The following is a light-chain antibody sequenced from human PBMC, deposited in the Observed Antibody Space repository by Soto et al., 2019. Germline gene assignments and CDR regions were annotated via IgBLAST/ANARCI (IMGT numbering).Light chain of an antibody. CDR1: SPNIGSNT. V-gene: IGLV1-44*01. J-gene: IGLJ3*02. Sequence: QAVVTQPPSASGTPGQRVTISCSGSSPNIGSNTVNWYQQLPGTAPKLLIYTNNQRPSGVPDRFSGSKSGTSASLAISGLQSEDEADYFCAAWDDSLSGVVFGGGTKVTVL. CDR3: AAWDDSLSGVV. CDR2: TNN.